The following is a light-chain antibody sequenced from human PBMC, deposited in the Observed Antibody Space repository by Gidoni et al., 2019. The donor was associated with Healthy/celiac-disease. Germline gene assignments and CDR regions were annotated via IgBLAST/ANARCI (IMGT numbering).Light chain of an antibody. Sequence: EIVLTQSPGTLSLSPGERATLSCRASQSVSSSYLAWYQQKPGQAPRLLIYGASSGSGTDFTLTISRLEPEDFAVYYCQQYGSSPPCTFGQETKLEIK. CDR2: GAS. CDR3: QQYGSSPPCT. V-gene: IGKV3-20*01. J-gene: IGKJ2*02. CDR1: QSVSSSY.